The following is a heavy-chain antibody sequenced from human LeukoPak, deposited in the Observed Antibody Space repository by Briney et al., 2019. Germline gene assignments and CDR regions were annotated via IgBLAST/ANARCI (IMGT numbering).Heavy chain of an antibody. D-gene: IGHD5/OR15-5a*01. Sequence: SETLSLTCTVSGDAISSSGSYWGWIRQPPGEGLEYIGNIYYSGSTYYNPSLKSRVTISVDTSKNQFSLRLSSVTAADTAVYYCARLKRLRFGDYWGQGTLVTVSS. V-gene: IGHV4-39*01. CDR3: ARLKRLRFGDY. CDR2: IYYSGST. CDR1: GDAISSSGSY. J-gene: IGHJ4*02.